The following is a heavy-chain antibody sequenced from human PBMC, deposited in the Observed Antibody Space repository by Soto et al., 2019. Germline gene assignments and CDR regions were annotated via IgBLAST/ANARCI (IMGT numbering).Heavy chain of an antibody. Sequence: GGSLRLSCAASGFPFSSYGMHWVRQAPGKGLEWVAVISYDGSNKYYSDSVKGRFTISRDNSKNTLYLQMNSLRAENTAVYYCAKDIYRITMIGYWGQGTLVTVSS. V-gene: IGHV3-30*18. CDR2: ISYDGSNK. J-gene: IGHJ4*02. CDR3: AKDIYRITMIGY. D-gene: IGHD3-22*01. CDR1: GFPFSSYG.